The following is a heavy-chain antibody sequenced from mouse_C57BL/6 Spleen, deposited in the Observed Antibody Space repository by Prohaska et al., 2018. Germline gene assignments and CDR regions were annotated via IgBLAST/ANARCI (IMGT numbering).Heavy chain of an antibody. CDR3: ARQLGLWYFDV. D-gene: IGHD4-1*01. CDR2: ISRGGSYT. Sequence: EVQLVESGGDLVKPGGSLKLSCAASGFTFSSYGMSWVRPTPDKRLEWVSTISRGGSYTYYPDSVKGRFTIYRDNAKNTLYLQMRSLKSEDTAMYYCARQLGLWYFDVWGTGTTVTVSS. V-gene: IGHV5-6*01. CDR1: GFTFSSYG. J-gene: IGHJ1*03.